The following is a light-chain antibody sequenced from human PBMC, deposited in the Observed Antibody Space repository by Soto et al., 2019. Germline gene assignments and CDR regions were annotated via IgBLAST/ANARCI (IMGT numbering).Light chain of an antibody. CDR3: QQYGNSLWT. CDR1: RSVTSDY. V-gene: IGKV3-20*01. CDR2: GAS. Sequence: EIVLTQSPGTLSLSPGERATLSCRASRSVTSDYLAWYQQKPGQAPRLLIYGASRRATGIPDRFSGSGSGPDFTLTISRLEPGDSGLYYCQQYGNSLWTFGQGTKVEIK. J-gene: IGKJ1*01.